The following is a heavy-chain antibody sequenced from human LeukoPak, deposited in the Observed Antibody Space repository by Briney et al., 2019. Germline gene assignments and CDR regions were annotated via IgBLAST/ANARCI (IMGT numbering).Heavy chain of an antibody. CDR1: XXTXXGXY. J-gene: IGHJ4*02. CDR3: ARGDGPYCSSISCYLNDY. CDR2: INPNSGGT. V-gene: IGHV1-2*06. D-gene: IGHD2-2*01. Sequence: XKASXXTXXGXYMHWVRQAPGQGLEWMGRINPNSGGTNYAQKFQGRVTMTRDTSISTAYMELSRLRSDDTAVYYCARGDGPYCSSISCYLNDYWGQGTLVTVSS.